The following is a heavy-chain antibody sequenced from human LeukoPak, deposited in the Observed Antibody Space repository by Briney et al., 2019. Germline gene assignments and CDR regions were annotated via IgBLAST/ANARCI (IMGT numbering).Heavy chain of an antibody. D-gene: IGHD3-10*01. CDR1: GYTFTSYG. CDR3: ARVMVSLVRGDYFYFDY. V-gene: IGHV1-18*01. Sequence: ASVKVSCKASGYTFTSYGISWVRQAPGQGLEWMGWISAYNGNTNYAQKLQGRVTMTTDTSTSTAYMELRSLRSDDTAVYYCARVMVSLVRGDYFYFDYWAQGTLVTVSS. CDR2: ISAYNGNT. J-gene: IGHJ4*02.